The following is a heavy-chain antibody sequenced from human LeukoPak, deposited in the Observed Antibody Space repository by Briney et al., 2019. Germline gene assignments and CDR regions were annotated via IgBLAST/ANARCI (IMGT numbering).Heavy chain of an antibody. Sequence: GGSLRLSCAASGFTFSSYGMHWVRQAPGKGLEWVAVIWYDGSNKYYADSVKGRFTISRDNSKNTLYLQMNSLRAEDRAVYYCARGGGSSSWYTWLDYWGQGTLVTVSS. CDR3: ARGGGSSSWYTWLDY. D-gene: IGHD6-13*01. CDR2: IWYDGSNK. V-gene: IGHV3-33*01. CDR1: GFTFSSYG. J-gene: IGHJ4*02.